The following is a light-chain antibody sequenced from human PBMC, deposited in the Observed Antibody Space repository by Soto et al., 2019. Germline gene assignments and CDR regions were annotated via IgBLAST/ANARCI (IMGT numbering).Light chain of an antibody. CDR3: QQYGYSPIT. J-gene: IGKJ5*01. V-gene: IGKV3-20*01. Sequence: EIVLTQSPSTLSLSPRQRPTLSCKASQSVSSSHLAWYQHKPGQAPRILIYAASSRATGSPDRFSGGGSGTDFTLAISRLQTEDFAVYDCQQYGYSPITFGQGTRLEIK. CDR2: AAS. CDR1: QSVSSSH.